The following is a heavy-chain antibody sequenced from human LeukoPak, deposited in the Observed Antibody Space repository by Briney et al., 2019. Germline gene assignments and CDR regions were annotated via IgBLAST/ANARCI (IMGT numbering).Heavy chain of an antibody. CDR1: GFTFSSYG. CDR3: AKDGHYYDSSGYYPGYFQH. V-gene: IGHV3-33*06. D-gene: IGHD3-22*01. J-gene: IGHJ1*01. Sequence: GGSLRLSCAASGFTFSSYGMHWVRQAPGKGLEWVAVIWYDGSNKYYAHSVKGRFTISRDNSKNTLYLQMDSLRAEDTAVYYCAKDGHYYDSSGYYPGYFQHWGQGTLVTVSS. CDR2: IWYDGSNK.